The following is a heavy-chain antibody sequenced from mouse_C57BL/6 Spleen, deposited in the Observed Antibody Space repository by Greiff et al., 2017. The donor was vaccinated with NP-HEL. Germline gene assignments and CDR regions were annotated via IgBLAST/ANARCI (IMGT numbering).Heavy chain of an antibody. Sequence: VQLQQSGPGLVKPSQSLSLTCSVTGYSITSGYYWNWIRQFPGNKLEWMGYISYDGSNNYNPSLKNRISITRDTSKNQFFLKLNSVTTEDTATYYCARGAVVAPDWFAYWGQGTLVTVSA. CDR3: ARGAVVAPDWFAY. D-gene: IGHD1-1*01. CDR2: ISYDGSN. V-gene: IGHV3-6*01. J-gene: IGHJ3*01. CDR1: GYSITSGYY.